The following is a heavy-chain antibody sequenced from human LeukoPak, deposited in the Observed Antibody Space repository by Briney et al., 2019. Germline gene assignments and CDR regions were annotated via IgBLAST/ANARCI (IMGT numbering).Heavy chain of an antibody. Sequence: ASVKVSCKASGYTFTGYYIHWVRQAPGQGLEWMGWINPNSADTNYVQKFQGRVTMTRDTSISTAYMELSRLRSDDTAVYYCARETTDDAFDIWGQGTMVTVSS. CDR3: ARETTDDAFDI. V-gene: IGHV1-2*02. CDR1: GYTFTGYY. D-gene: IGHD4-17*01. J-gene: IGHJ3*02. CDR2: INPNSADT.